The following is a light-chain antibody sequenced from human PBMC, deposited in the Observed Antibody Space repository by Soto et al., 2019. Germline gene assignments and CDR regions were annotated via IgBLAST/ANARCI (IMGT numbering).Light chain of an antibody. CDR1: QGISSW. Sequence: DIQMNQSPSSVSASVGDRVTITCRASQGISSWLAWYQQKPGKATKLLIYAASTLQSGVPSRFSGSGSRTEFTLTISSLQPEYFATYYCQQAHSFPFTFGQRTKLEIK. J-gene: IGKJ2*01. V-gene: IGKV1D-12*01. CDR3: QQAHSFPFT. CDR2: AAS.